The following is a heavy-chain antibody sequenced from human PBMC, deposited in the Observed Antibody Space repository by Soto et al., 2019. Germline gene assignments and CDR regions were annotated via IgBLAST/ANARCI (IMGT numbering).Heavy chain of an antibody. D-gene: IGHD3-22*01. CDR3: ARGNNEYYYDSSGYPEYFQK. J-gene: IGHJ1*01. CDR2: IIPIFGTA. Sequence: SVKVSCKASGGTLSSYAISWVRQAPGQGLEWMGGIIPIFGTANYAQKFQGRVTITADESTSTAYMELSSMRSEDTAVYYCARGNNEYYYDSSGYPEYFQKCGPGTLGSVS. V-gene: IGHV1-69*13. CDR1: GGTLSSYA.